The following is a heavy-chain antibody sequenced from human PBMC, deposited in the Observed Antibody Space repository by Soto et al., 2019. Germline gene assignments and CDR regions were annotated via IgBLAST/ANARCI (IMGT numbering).Heavy chain of an antibody. D-gene: IGHD2-2*01. CDR1: GFTFSSYA. CDR2: ISDSGGST. J-gene: IGHJ4*02. CDR3: AKNGILGYCSSSSCGLRY. Sequence: SCAASGFTFSSYAMSWVRQAPGKGLEWVSAISDSGGSTYYADSVKGRFTISRDNSKNTLYLQMNSLRAEDTAVYYCAKNGILGYCSSSSCGLRYWGQGTLVTVSS. V-gene: IGHV3-23*01.